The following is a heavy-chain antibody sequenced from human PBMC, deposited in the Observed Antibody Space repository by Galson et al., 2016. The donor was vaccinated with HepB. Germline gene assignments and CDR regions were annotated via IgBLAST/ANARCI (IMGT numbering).Heavy chain of an antibody. CDR1: GVSVSSGGYY. D-gene: IGHD3-10*01. V-gene: IGHV4-31*03. CDR2: IYHSGST. CDR3: ARDRSSGSGNFGY. Sequence: LSLTCTVSGVSVSSGGYYWSWIRQHPGKGLEWIGYIYHSGSTYYNPSLKSRVSISVDTSKNQFSLRLSSVTAADTAVYYCARDRSSGSGNFGYWGQGTLVTVSS. J-gene: IGHJ4*02.